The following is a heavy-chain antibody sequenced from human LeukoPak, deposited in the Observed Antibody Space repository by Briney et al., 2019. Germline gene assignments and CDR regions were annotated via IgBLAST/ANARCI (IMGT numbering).Heavy chain of an antibody. CDR3: ASGHLYYYYYGMDV. CDR1: GFTFSSYE. V-gene: IGHV3-48*03. CDR2: ISSSGSII. Sequence: GGSLRLSCAASGFTFSSYEMNWVRQAPGKGLEWLSYISSSGSIIYYAESVKGRFTISRDNAKNSLYLQMNSLRAEDTAVYHCASGHLYYYYYGMDVWGQGTTVTVSS. J-gene: IGHJ6*02.